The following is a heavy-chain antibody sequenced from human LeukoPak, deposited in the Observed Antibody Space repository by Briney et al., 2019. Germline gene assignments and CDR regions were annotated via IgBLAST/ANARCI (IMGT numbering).Heavy chain of an antibody. J-gene: IGHJ6*02. CDR1: GYTFTRYY. V-gene: IGHV1-2*04. D-gene: IGHD2-2*01. CDR2: INPNSGGT. CDR3: ARGYCGSTSCYLGFWHYYYGMDV. Sequence: GASVTVSCKASGYTFTRYYMHWVRQAPGQGLEWMGWINPNSGGTNYAQKFQGWVTMTRDTSISTAYMELSRLRSDDTAVYYCARGYCGSTSCYLGFWHYYYGMDVWGQGTTVTVSS.